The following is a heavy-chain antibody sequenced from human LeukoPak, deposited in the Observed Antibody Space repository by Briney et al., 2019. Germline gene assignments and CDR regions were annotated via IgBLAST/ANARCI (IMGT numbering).Heavy chain of an antibody. CDR1: GGSFSGYY. CDR2: INHSGST. V-gene: IGHV4-34*01. D-gene: IGHD2-2*03. J-gene: IGHJ3*02. CDR3: ARVDIVVVPAAMKVLDAFDI. Sequence: SETLSLTCAVYGGSFSGYYWSWIRQPPGKGLEWIGEINHSGSTNYNPSLKSRVTISVDTSKNQFSLKLSSVTAADTAVYYCARVDIVVVPAAMKVLDAFDIWGQGTMVTVSS.